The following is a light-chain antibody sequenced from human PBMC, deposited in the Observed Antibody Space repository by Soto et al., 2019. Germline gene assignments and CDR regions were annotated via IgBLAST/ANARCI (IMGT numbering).Light chain of an antibody. CDR1: QSVFYRSNNQKY. V-gene: IGKV4-1*01. CDR3: EQYSSSSWT. Sequence: EMTPSPESLALSLGERARINCNSIQSVFYRSNNQKYLDWYQKKKGKAPNLLIYDASSLQSGVPSRLSGSGSGTELTLTISSMQTCDFETQSSEQYSSSSWTFGHGTKVDIK. J-gene: IGKJ1*01. CDR2: DAS.